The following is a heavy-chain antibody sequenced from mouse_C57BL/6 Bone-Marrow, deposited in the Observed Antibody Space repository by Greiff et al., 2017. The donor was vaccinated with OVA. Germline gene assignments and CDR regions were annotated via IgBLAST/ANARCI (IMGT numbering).Heavy chain of an antibody. D-gene: IGHD1-1*01. V-gene: IGHV14-4*01. CDR2: IDPENGDT. Sequence: VQLQQSGAELVRPGASVKLSCTASGFNIKDDYMHWVKQRPEQGLEWIGWIDPENGDTEYASKFQGKATITADTSSNTAYLQLSSLSSEDTAVYYCTRVYYGSSDYAMDYWGLGTSVTVSS. CDR3: TRVYYGSSDYAMDY. J-gene: IGHJ4*01. CDR1: GFNIKDDY.